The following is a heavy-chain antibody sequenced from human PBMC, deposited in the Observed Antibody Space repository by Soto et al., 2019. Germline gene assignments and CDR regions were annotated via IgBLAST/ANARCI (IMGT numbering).Heavy chain of an antibody. CDR3: ATQEVGGSYVYTFDP. Sequence: SETLSLTCTVSGGSISSSNYYWGWIRQPPGKGLEWIGSIYYSGSTYYNPSLKSRVTISVDTSKNQFSLKLSSVTAADTAVYYCATQEVGGSYVYTFDPWGQGTLATVSS. CDR1: GGSISSSNYY. D-gene: IGHD1-26*01. J-gene: IGHJ5*02. V-gene: IGHV4-39*01. CDR2: IYYSGST.